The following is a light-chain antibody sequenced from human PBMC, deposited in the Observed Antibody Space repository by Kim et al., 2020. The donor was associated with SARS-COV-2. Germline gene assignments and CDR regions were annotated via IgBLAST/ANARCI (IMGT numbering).Light chain of an antibody. J-gene: IGLJ1*01. Sequence: QSVLTQPPSVSAAPGQRVTISCSGSNSNIGNNYVSWYQQLPTTAPKLLIYDNNKRPSGIPDRFSVSKSGTSATLGITGLQTGDEADYYCGTWDTSLSAYVFGTAPRSPS. CDR2: DNN. CDR3: GTWDTSLSAYV. CDR1: NSNIGNNY. V-gene: IGLV1-51*01.